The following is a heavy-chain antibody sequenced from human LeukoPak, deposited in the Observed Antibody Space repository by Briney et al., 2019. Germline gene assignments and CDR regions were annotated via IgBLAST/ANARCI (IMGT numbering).Heavy chain of an antibody. Sequence: GGSLRLSCTASGFAFSVYAMSWLRQPPGKGLEWVSTINANSGTTSYAASVRGRFTISRDNSKNTLYLQLNTLRADDAATYYCAKPISGGLAVTADWFHPWGQGTLVVVSS. CDR2: INANSGTT. V-gene: IGHV3-23*01. D-gene: IGHD6-19*01. J-gene: IGHJ5*01. CDR1: GFAFSVYA. CDR3: AKPISGGLAVTADWFHP.